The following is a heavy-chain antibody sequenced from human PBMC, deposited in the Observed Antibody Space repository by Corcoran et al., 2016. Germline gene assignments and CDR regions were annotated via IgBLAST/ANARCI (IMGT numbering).Heavy chain of an antibody. V-gene: IGHV4-4*02. CDR3: ATQDYYDSRGAFDI. Sequence: QVQLQESGPGLVKPSGTLSLTCAVSGGSISSNNWWSWVRQTPGKGLEWIGEMYHSGDTNYNPSLKSRVIILVDKSKNQFSMKLSSVTAADKAVYYCATQDYYDSRGAFDIWGQGTMVTVS. CDR2: MYHSGDT. J-gene: IGHJ3*02. D-gene: IGHD3-22*01. CDR1: GGSISSNNW.